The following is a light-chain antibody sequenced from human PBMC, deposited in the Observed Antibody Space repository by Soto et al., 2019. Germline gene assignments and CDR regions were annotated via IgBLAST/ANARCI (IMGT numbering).Light chain of an antibody. V-gene: IGLV1-51*01. CDR1: SSNIGNNY. Sequence: QAVVTQPPSVSAAPGQKVTISCSGSSSNIGNNYVSWYQQFPGTAPKILIYDDNKQPSGIPDRFSGSKSGTSATLGITGLQAGDGADYYCATWDRSLSAVVFGGGTKLTVL. CDR2: DDN. J-gene: IGLJ2*01. CDR3: ATWDRSLSAVV.